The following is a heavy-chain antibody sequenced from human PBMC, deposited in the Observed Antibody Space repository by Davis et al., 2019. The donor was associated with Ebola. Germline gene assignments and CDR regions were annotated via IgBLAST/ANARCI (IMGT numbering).Heavy chain of an antibody. V-gene: IGHV3-11*01. J-gene: IGHJ6*02. Sequence: PGGSLRLSCAASGFTLSNYSMSWIRQAPGKGLEWVSYISSSGSTIYYADSVKGRITISRDNAKNSLYLQINSLRAEDTAVYYCASDHRPVYYYYDMDVWGQGTTVTVSS. D-gene: IGHD4-11*01. CDR2: ISSSGSTI. CDR1: GFTLSNYS. CDR3: ASDHRPVYYYYDMDV.